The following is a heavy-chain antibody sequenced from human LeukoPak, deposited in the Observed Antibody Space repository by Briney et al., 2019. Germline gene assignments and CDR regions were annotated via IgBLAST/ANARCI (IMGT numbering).Heavy chain of an antibody. Sequence: PGGSLRLSCAASGFTFDDYGMSWVRQAPGKGLEWVSGIYWNGGSTAYADSVKGRFTISRDNAKNSVYLQMTSLRAEDTALYYCAKDATAVPGTVYMDVWGKGTTVTISS. CDR1: GFTFDDYG. J-gene: IGHJ6*03. D-gene: IGHD6-13*01. CDR3: AKDATAVPGTVYMDV. CDR2: IYWNGGST. V-gene: IGHV3-20*04.